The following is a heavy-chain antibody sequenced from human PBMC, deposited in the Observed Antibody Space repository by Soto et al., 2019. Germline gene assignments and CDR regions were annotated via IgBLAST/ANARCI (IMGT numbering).Heavy chain of an antibody. J-gene: IGHJ5*02. CDR3: ARDRAPLDDYVWGSYNWFDP. Sequence: ASVKVSCKASGYTFTGYYMHWVRQAPGQGLEWMGWINPNSGGTNYAQKFQGWVTMTRDTSIRTAYMELSRLRSDDTAVYYCARDRAPLDDYVWGSYNWFDPWGQGTLVTVSS. CDR1: GYTFTGYY. CDR2: INPNSGGT. V-gene: IGHV1-2*04. D-gene: IGHD3-16*01.